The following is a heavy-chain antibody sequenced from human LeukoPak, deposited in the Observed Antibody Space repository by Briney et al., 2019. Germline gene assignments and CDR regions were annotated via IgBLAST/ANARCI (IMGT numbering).Heavy chain of an antibody. J-gene: IGHJ5*02. CDR1: GGSISSYY. CDR3: ARDRSGGKGWFDP. Sequence: SETLSLTCTVSGGSISSYYWSWIRQPPGKGLEWIGYIYYSGSTNYNPSLKSRVTISVDTSKNQFSLKLSSVTAADTAVYYCARDRSGGKGWFDPWGRGTLVTVSS. V-gene: IGHV4-59*01. CDR2: IYYSGST. D-gene: IGHD2-15*01.